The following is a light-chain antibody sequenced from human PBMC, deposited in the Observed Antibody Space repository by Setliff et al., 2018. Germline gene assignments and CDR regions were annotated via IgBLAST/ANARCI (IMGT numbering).Light chain of an antibody. Sequence: QSALTQPRSVSGSPGQSVTISCTGTRNDIAAFDFVSWYQQHPGKAPKLLISDVYKRPSGVPDRFSGSKSGNTASLTISGLQAEDEADYFCSSYADSDTSVLFGGGTKVTLL. V-gene: IGLV2-11*01. CDR1: RNDIAAFDF. CDR3: SSYADSDTSVL. CDR2: DVY. J-gene: IGLJ2*01.